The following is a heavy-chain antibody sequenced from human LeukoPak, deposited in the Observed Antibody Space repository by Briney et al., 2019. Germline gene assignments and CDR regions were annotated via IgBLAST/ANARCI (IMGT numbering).Heavy chain of an antibody. Sequence: GRSLRLSCAASGFTFDDYAMHWVRQAPGKGLEWVSGISWNSGSIGYADSVKGRFTISRDNAKNSLYLRMNSLRAEDTALYYCAKDRHSSTWYSLGYWGQGTLVTVSS. CDR1: GFTFDDYA. D-gene: IGHD6-13*01. J-gene: IGHJ4*02. V-gene: IGHV3-9*01. CDR3: AKDRHSSTWYSLGY. CDR2: ISWNSGSI.